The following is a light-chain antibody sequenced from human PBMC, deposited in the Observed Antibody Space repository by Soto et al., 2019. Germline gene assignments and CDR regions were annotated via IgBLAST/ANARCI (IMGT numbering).Light chain of an antibody. CDR1: QSISSW. CDR3: QQYNSYLWT. V-gene: IGKV1-5*01. J-gene: IGKJ1*01. CDR2: DAS. Sequence: DIHMTQSPSTLSASFVDIVTITWRASQSISSWLAWYQQKPGKAPKLLIYDASSLESGVPSRFSGSGSGTEFTLTISSLQPDDFATYYCQQYNSYLWTFGQGTKVDIK.